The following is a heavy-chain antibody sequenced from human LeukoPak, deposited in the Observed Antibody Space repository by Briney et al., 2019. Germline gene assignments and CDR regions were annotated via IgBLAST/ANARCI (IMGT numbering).Heavy chain of an antibody. Sequence: GGSLRLSCAASGFTVSRNYMSWVRQAPGKGLEWVSAISGSGGSTYYADSVKGRFTISRDNSKNTLYLQMNSLRAEDTAVYYCAKYPGYSYGYIPYFDYWGQGTLVTVSS. D-gene: IGHD5-18*01. V-gene: IGHV3-23*01. CDR2: ISGSGGST. CDR3: AKYPGYSYGYIPYFDY. J-gene: IGHJ4*02. CDR1: GFTVSRNY.